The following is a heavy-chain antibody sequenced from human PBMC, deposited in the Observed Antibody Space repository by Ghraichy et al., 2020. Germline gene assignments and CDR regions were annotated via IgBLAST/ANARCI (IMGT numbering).Heavy chain of an antibody. J-gene: IGHJ3*02. V-gene: IGHV3-7*01. CDR2: IKQDSSGK. CDR3: ARDGRANDYGDYAGAFDI. Sequence: GGSLRLSCAASGFTFGRHWINWVRQAPGKGLEWVATIKQDSSGKYYVASVKGRFTIFRDNAKNSVFLQMNGLRAEDTAVYYCARDGRANDYGDYAGAFDIWGQGTMVSVS. D-gene: IGHD4-17*01. CDR1: GFTFGRHW.